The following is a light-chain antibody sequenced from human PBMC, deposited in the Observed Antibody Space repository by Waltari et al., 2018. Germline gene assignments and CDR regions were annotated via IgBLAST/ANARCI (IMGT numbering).Light chain of an antibody. CDR3: QQYGSSPLIT. Sequence: EIVLTQSPGTLPLPPGERATLSCRASQSVSSSYLAWYQQKPGQAPRLLIYGASSRATGIPDRFSGSGSGTDFTLTISRLEPEDFAVYYCQQYGSSPLITFGQGTRLEIK. CDR1: QSVSSSY. V-gene: IGKV3-20*01. J-gene: IGKJ5*01. CDR2: GAS.